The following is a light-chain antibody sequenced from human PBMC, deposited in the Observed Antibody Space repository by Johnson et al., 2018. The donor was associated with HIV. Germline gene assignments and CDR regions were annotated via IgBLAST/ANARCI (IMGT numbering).Light chain of an antibody. V-gene: IGLV1-51*02. CDR1: SSNIGNNY. CDR3: GTWDSSLSAGCYFYV. CDR2: EDN. Sequence: QSVLTQPPSVSAAPGQKVTISCSGSSSNIGNNYVSWYQQLPGAAPTLLIYEDNKRPSGIPDRFSGSKSGTTATLGITGLKTGDEADYYCGTWDSSLSAGCYFYVFGTGTKVTVL. J-gene: IGLJ1*01.